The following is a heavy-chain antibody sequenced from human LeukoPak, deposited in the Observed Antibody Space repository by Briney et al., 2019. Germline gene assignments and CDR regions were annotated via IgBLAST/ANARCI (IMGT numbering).Heavy chain of an antibody. CDR2: VYFSGST. CDR3: ARVAPYYYDSSGYFLGLVSYKPNKYGMDV. Sequence: SETLSLTCTVSGGSISTYFWSWIRQPPGKRLEWIGHVYFSGSTNYNPSLESRVTISVDTSKNQFSLTLSSVTAADTAVYYCARVAPYYYDSSGYFLGLVSYKPNKYGMDVWGQGTTVTVSS. J-gene: IGHJ6*02. D-gene: IGHD3-22*01. V-gene: IGHV4-59*08. CDR1: GGSISTYF.